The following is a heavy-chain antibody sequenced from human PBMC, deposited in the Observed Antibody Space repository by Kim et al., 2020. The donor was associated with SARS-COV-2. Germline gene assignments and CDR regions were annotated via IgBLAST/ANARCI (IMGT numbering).Heavy chain of an antibody. Sequence: SETLSLTCAVYGEAFNVYYWSWIRQSPGKGLEWIGEIKHTGSTSYNPSLKSRATISVDTSKKQFSLKLTSVTAADTAVYYCARLDGYYGTFYIKYYYFGMDVWGQGTTVTVSS. V-gene: IGHV4-34*01. D-gene: IGHD3-16*01. CDR1: GEAFNVYY. J-gene: IGHJ6*02. CDR3: ARLDGYYGTFYIKYYYFGMDV. CDR2: IKHTGST.